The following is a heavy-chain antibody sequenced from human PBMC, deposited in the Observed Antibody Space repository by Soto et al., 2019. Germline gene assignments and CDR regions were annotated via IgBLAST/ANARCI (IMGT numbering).Heavy chain of an antibody. J-gene: IGHJ4*02. CDR2: VIPMFGTA. Sequence: QVQLVQSGAEVRKPGSSVKVSCKASGGTFNRHAISWVRQAPGQGLEWMGGVIPMFGTANHAQKFQGRVTIIADESTSTAYMELSSLRSEDTAIYYCARGWVSDSSDYYSAYWGQGTRVIVSS. V-gene: IGHV1-69*01. CDR3: ARGWVSDSSDYYSAY. D-gene: IGHD3-22*01. CDR1: GGTFNRHA.